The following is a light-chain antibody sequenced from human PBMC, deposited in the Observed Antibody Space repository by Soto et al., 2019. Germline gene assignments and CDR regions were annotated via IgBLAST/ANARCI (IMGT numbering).Light chain of an antibody. J-gene: IGLJ1*01. CDR1: SSDVGSYNL. CDR3: CSYGGSYD. CDR2: EVS. Sequence: QSVLTQAGSVCGSPGQPITISCTRTSSDVGSYNLVSWYQQHPGKAPKVMIYEVSKRPSGDSNRFSGSKSGNTASLTISGLQSEDEADYYSCSYGGSYDLGTGTKVTVL. V-gene: IGLV2-23*02.